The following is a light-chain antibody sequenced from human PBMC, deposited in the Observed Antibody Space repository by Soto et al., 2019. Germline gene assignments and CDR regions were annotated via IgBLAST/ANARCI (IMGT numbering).Light chain of an antibody. J-gene: IGKJ1*01. CDR2: GAS. V-gene: IGKV1-39*01. Sequence: DIQMTQSPSSLSASVGDSVTITCRASQGIANYLNWYQQQRGKAPKLXIYGASSLQSGVRSKFSGSGSGTDFTLTISSLQPEDFATYYCQQSFNNTRTFGQGTKVDIK. CDR3: QQSFNNTRT. CDR1: QGIANY.